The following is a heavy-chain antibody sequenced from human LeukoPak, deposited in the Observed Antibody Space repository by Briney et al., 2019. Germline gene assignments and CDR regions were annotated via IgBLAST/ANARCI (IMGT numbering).Heavy chain of an antibody. D-gene: IGHD3-10*01. CDR1: RGSSCYY. J-gene: IGHJ6*02. CDR2: IFYGGSS. V-gene: IGHV4-39*07. Sequence: SETLSLTCTVSRGSSCYYWGWIRQPPGKGLEGIGSIFYGGSSYYNPSPKSRVAILVDTSKSQFSFKLSSVTAAGTAVFYCGGSSRSYLKYGMDLWGQGTTVTVSS. CDR3: GGSSRSYLKYGMDL.